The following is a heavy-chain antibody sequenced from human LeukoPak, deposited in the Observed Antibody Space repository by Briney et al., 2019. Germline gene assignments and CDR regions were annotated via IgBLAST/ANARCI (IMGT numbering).Heavy chain of an antibody. V-gene: IGHV3-23*01. CDR1: GFTFSGYA. D-gene: IGHD2-2*02. Sequence: GGSLRLSCAASGFTFSGYAMSWVRQAPGKGLEWVSPISGSGGSTYYADSVKGRFTISRDNSKNTLYLQMNSLRAEDTAVYYCAKAGYCSSTRCYINWFDPWGQGTLVTVSS. CDR2: ISGSGGST. CDR3: AKAGYCSSTRCYINWFDP. J-gene: IGHJ5*02.